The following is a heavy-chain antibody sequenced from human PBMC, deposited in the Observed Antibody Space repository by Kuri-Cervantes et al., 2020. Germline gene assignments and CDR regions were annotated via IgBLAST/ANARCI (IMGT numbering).Heavy chain of an antibody. CDR3: VRHIATAKSDFDV. CDR2: ISSSGSTI. J-gene: IGHJ3*01. CDR1: GFTFSDYY. V-gene: IGHV3-11*04. D-gene: IGHD6-13*01. Sequence: GESLKISCAASGFTFSDYYMSWIRQAPGKGLEWVSYISSSGSTIYYADSVKGRFTISRDNAQSSLYLQMSSLRVEDTALYYCVRHIATAKSDFDVWGQGTMVTVSS.